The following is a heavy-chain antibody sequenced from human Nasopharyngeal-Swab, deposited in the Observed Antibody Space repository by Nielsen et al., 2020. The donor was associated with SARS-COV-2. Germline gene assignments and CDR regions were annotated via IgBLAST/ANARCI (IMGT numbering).Heavy chain of an antibody. CDR3: TRCGGSCYTGKDY. CDR1: GFTFSASA. CDR2: VRSKGNNYAT. Sequence: GGPLRLPCAAPGFTFSASAIHWVRQAPGKGLEWVGRVRSKGNNYATAYSASVKGRFIIFRDDPTNTAYLQMNSLKTEDTAVYYCTRCGGSCYTGKDYWGQGTLVTVSS. D-gene: IGHD2-15*01. J-gene: IGHJ4*02. V-gene: IGHV3-73*01.